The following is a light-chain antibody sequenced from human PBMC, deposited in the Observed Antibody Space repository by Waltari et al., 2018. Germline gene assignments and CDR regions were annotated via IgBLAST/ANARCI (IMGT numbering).Light chain of an antibody. Sequence: QSALTQPASVSGSPGQSITISRTGTSGDVDNYNFVPCNQPHPGKAPILMIYGVSKRPSGVSDRFSGSKSGNTASLTISGLQAEDEADYYCSSYTNIITYVFGTGTKVTVL. V-gene: IGLV2-14*01. CDR1: SGDVDNYNF. J-gene: IGLJ1*01. CDR2: GVS. CDR3: SSYTNIITYV.